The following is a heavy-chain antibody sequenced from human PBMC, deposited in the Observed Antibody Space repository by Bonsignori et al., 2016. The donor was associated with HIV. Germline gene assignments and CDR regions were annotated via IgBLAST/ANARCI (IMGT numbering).Heavy chain of an antibody. D-gene: IGHD1-26*01. Sequence: SETLSLTCAVSGVSTRSDAFYWSWIRQAPGKGLEWIGYVYYVGNLLQPSLRSPTTISLDMSKNQFSLTLNSVTAADTAVYYCVRESVGATREFDHWGQGTLVTVSS. CDR3: VRESVGATREFDH. CDR1: GVSTRSDAFY. CDR2: VYYVGN. V-gene: IGHV4-30-4*01. J-gene: IGHJ4*02.